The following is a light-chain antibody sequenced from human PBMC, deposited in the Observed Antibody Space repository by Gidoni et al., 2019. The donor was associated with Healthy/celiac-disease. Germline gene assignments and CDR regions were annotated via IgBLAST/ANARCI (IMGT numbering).Light chain of an antibody. CDR3: QQRYSTPWT. J-gene: IGKJ1*01. Sequence: DIQMTQSPSSLSASVGDRVTITCRASQSISSYLNWYQQKPVKAPKLLIYAASSLQSGVPSRFSGSGSGTDFTLPISSLQPEDFATYYCQQRYSTPWTFGQGTKVEIK. CDR2: AAS. V-gene: IGKV1-39*01. CDR1: QSISSY.